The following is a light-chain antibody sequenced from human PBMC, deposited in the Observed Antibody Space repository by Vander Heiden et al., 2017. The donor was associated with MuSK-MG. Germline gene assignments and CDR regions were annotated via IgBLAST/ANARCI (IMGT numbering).Light chain of an antibody. CDR2: WAS. CDR1: QSVLYSSNNKNY. CDR3: QQDDSTPPT. J-gene: IGKJ1*01. Sequence: DIVMTQSPDSLAVSLVERATINCKSSQSVLYSSNNKNYLAWYQQKPGQPPKLLIYWASTRESGVPDRFSGGGSGTDFTLTISSPQAEDVAVYYCQQDDSTPPTFGQGTKVEIK. V-gene: IGKV4-1*01.